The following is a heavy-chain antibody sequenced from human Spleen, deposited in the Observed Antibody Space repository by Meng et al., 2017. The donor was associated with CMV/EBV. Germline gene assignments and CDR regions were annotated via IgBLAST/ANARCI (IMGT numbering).Heavy chain of an antibody. V-gene: IGHV3-9*01. J-gene: IGHJ3*01. Sequence: SLKISCAASGFTFNIYAMHWVRQAPGKGLEWVSGISWNSGSIAYADSVQGRFTISRDNAKTSLYLQMNSLRPEDTALYYCASSPGGFLEEGAFDFWGQGTMVTVSS. CDR2: ISWNSGSI. CDR3: ASSPGGFLEEGAFDF. CDR1: GFTFNIYA. D-gene: IGHD3-3*01.